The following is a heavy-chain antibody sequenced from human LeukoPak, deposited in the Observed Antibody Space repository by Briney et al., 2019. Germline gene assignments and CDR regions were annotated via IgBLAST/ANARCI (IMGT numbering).Heavy chain of an antibody. D-gene: IGHD1-26*01. Sequence: GGSLRLSCAASGFTFSSAWMHWVRQAPGTGLVWVSRITDDASTTYADSVKGRFTISRDNAKNTLYLQMNSLRAEDSAVYYCVRDRVGPDYWGQGTLVTVSS. CDR1: GFTFSSAW. J-gene: IGHJ4*02. V-gene: IGHV3-74*03. CDR3: VRDRVGPDY. CDR2: ITDDAST.